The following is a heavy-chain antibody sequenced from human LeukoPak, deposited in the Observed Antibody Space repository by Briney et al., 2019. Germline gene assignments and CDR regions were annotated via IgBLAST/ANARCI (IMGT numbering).Heavy chain of an antibody. CDR1: GFTFSSSA. V-gene: IGHV3-23*01. D-gene: IGHD2-21*01. CDR3: ARDPYWETTVFTGMTQSGFDY. CDR2: ISGSDSST. Sequence: GGSLRLSCAASGFTFSSSAMSWVRQAPGKGLEWVSTISGSDSSTYYADSVKGRFTISRDNSKNTLYLQMNSLRADDTAVYYCARDPYWETTVFTGMTQSGFDYWGQGTLVTVSS. J-gene: IGHJ4*02.